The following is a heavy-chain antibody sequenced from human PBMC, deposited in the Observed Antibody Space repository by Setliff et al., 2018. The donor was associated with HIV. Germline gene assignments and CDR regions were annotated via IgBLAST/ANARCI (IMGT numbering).Heavy chain of an antibody. CDR3: ARLVEVRGAANDYFDC. D-gene: IGHD3-10*01. CDR1: GGSFSSATYS. V-gene: IGHV4-61*02. Sequence: SETLSLTCTVSGGSFSSATYSWIWIRQPAGKGLEYIGLIYTSGNTRYNPSLKSRLSISVDTFKNQISLKLSSVTAADTAVYYCARLVEVRGAANDYFDCWGQGTLVTVPQ. J-gene: IGHJ4*02. CDR2: IYTSGNT.